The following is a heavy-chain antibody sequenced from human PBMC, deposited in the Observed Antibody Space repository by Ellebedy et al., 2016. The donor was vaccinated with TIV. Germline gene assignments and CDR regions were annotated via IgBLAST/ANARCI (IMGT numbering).Heavy chain of an antibody. CDR1: GGSFSGYY. D-gene: IGHD3-9*01. V-gene: IGHV4-34*01. CDR2: IDHSGST. Sequence: SETLSLTCAVYGGSFSGYYWSWIRQPPGKGLEWIGEIDHSGSTNYNPSLKSRVTISVDTSKNQFSLKLSSVTAADTAVYYCARQTDYDILAFQHWGQGTLVTVSS. CDR3: ARQTDYDILAFQH. J-gene: IGHJ1*01.